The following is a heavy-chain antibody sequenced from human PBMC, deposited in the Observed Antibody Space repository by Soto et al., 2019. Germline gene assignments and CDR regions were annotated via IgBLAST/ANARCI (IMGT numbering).Heavy chain of an antibody. CDR2: ITYDGSNK. Sequence: QVQLVESGGGVVQPGRSLRLSCAASGFISSSYGMHWVRQAPGKGLEWVAVITYDGSNKYYADSVKGRFSISRDNSRNTLSLQMYSLRTEYTAVYYCAKEPKATGTQYWGRGTLVTVSS. J-gene: IGHJ4*02. V-gene: IGHV3-30*18. CDR1: GFISSSYG. D-gene: IGHD1-1*01. CDR3: AKEPKATGTQY.